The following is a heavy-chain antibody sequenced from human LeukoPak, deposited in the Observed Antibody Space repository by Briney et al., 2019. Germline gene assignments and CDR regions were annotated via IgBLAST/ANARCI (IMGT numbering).Heavy chain of an antibody. CDR2: IYYSGST. V-gene: IGHV4-59*01. CDR3: ARGFGYGDFDY. Sequence: SETLSLTCAVYGGSFSGYYWSWIRQPPGKGLEWIGYIYYSGSTNYNPSLKSRVTISVDTSKNQFSLKLSSVTAADTAVYYCARGFGYGDFDYWGQGTLVTVSS. J-gene: IGHJ4*02. D-gene: IGHD4-17*01. CDR1: GGSFSGYY.